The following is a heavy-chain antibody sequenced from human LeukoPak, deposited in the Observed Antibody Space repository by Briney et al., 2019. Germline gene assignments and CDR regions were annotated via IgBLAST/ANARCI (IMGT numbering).Heavy chain of an antibody. Sequence: GESLKISCKGSGYSFTSSWIGWVRKMPGRGLKGMEIIYPGDSDTRYSPSFQGQVTISADKSISTAYLQWSSLKASDTAMYYCARLSSKATVTSYYYYMDVWGKGTTVTVSS. D-gene: IGHD4-11*01. V-gene: IGHV5-51*01. CDR3: ARLSSKATVTSYYYYMDV. J-gene: IGHJ6*03. CDR2: IYPGDSDT. CDR1: GYSFTSSW.